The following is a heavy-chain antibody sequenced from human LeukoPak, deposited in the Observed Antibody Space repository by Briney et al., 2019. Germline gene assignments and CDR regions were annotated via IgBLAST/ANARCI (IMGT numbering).Heavy chain of an antibody. D-gene: IGHD3-22*01. CDR2: IIPILGIA. V-gene: IGHV1-69*04. CDR3: AKGISLGRGRGYYADY. CDR1: GGTFSSYA. J-gene: IGHJ4*02. Sequence: SVKVSCKASGGTFSSYAISWVRQAPGQGLEWMGRIIPILGIANYAQKFQGRVTITADKSTSTAYMELSSLRSEDTAVYYCAKGISLGRGRGYYADYWGQGTLVTVSS.